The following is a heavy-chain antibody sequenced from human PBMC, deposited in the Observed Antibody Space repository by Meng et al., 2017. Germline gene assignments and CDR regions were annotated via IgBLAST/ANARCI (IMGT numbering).Heavy chain of an antibody. CDR3: ARFGGIVATISAFDY. CDR1: GYTFTGYY. V-gene: IGHV1-2*06. D-gene: IGHD5-12*01. Sequence: VLRGQSGAEVKKPGASVKVSCKASGYTFTGYYMHWVRQAPGQGLEWMGRINPNSGGTNYAQKFQGRVTMTRDTSISTAYMELSRLRSDDTAVYYCARFGGIVATISAFDYWGQGTLVTVSS. CDR2: INPNSGGT. J-gene: IGHJ4*02.